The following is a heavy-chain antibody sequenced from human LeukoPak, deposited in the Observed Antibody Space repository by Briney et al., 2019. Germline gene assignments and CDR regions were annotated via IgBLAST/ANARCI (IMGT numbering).Heavy chain of an antibody. Sequence: GGSLRLSCAASGFTFSSFGMHWVRQAPGKGLEWVAFIRYDGHNKYYADSVKGRFTISRDNSKNTLYLQMNSLRAEDTAVYYCARGGIAVAIPQPWFDPWGQGTLVTVSS. V-gene: IGHV3-30*02. CDR1: GFTFSSFG. J-gene: IGHJ5*02. CDR3: ARGGIAVAIPQPWFDP. CDR2: IRYDGHNK. D-gene: IGHD6-19*01.